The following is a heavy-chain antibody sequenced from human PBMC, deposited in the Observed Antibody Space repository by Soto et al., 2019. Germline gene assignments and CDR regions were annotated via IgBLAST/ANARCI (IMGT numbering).Heavy chain of an antibody. D-gene: IGHD3-10*01. J-gene: IGHJ5*02. V-gene: IGHV4-31*03. CDR3: ARVDGSGSYSENDDNWIDP. Sequence: PSETLSLTCTVSGGSISSGGYYWSWIRQHPGKGLEWIGYIYYSGSTYYNPSLKSRVTISVDTSKNQFSLKLSSVTAADTAVYYCARVDGSGSYSENDDNWIDPSGQGTQVTVST. CDR2: IYYSGST. CDR1: GGSISSGGYY.